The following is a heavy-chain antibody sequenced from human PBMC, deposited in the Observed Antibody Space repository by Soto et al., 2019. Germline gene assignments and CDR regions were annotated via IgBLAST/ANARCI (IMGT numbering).Heavy chain of an antibody. J-gene: IGHJ6*02. D-gene: IGHD1-1*01. V-gene: IGHV3-74*01. CDR1: GFTFTSYW. Sequence: GGSLRLSCAASGFTFTSYWMHWVRQAPGKGLVWVSRINSDGTTTNYAESVTGRFTISRDNAKNTVYLQMNSLRAEDTAVYYCARGITNYSGVDVWGQGTTVTVSS. CDR2: INSDGTTT. CDR3: ARGITNYSGVDV.